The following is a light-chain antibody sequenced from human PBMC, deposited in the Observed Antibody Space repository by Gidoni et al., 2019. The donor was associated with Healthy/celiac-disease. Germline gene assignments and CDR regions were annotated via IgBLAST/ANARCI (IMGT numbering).Light chain of an antibody. CDR2: AAS. J-gene: IGKJ5*01. V-gene: IGKV1-12*01. Sequence: DIQMTQSPSSVSASVGDSVTITCRASHSISSWLAWYQQKPGKAPKLLIYAASSLQSGVPSRFSGRGSGTDFTLTISSLQPEDIATYYCQQANSFPITFGQGTRLEIK. CDR1: HSISSW. CDR3: QQANSFPIT.